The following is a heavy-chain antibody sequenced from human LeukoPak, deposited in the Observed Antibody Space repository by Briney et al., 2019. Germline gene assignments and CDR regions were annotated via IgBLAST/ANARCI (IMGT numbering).Heavy chain of an antibody. J-gene: IGHJ4*02. Sequence: GRSLGLSCAASGFTFSSYAMHWVRQAPGKGLEWVAVISYDGTNKYYADSVKGRFTISRDNSKNTLYLQMNSLRTEDTAVYYCARVTNYASVRANDFWGQGTLVTVSS. CDR3: ARVTNYASVRANDF. CDR1: GFTFSSYA. CDR2: ISYDGTNK. V-gene: IGHV3-30*04. D-gene: IGHD3-10*01.